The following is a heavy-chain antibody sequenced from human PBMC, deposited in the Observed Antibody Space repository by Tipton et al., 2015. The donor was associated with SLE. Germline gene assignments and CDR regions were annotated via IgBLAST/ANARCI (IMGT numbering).Heavy chain of an antibody. CDR1: GGSVSSGGYY. V-gene: IGHV4-31*03. CDR3: ARATTALAPFDY. D-gene: IGHD2-21*02. Sequence: TLSLTCTVSGGSVSSGGYYWSWIRQHPGKGLEWIGYIYNSGGTDYGPSLKSRVTISADTSKNQFSLKLSSVTAADTAVYYCARATTALAPFDYWGQGTLATVSS. CDR2: IYNSGGT. J-gene: IGHJ4*02.